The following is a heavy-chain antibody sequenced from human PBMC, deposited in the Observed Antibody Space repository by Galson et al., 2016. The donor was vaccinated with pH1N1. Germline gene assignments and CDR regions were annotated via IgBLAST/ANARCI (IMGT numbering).Heavy chain of an antibody. J-gene: IGHJ5*01. CDR1: GGSISSDSDY. CDR2: VSSTGTT. D-gene: IGHD3-3*01. Sequence: TLSLTCTVSGGSISSDSDYWTWIRQPAGKGLEWIGRVSSTGTTNYNPSLKSRVTISIDTSKNQFSLKMASVAAADTAVYFCARESLEWLIISGHRVELNWFDSWGQGTLVTVSS. V-gene: IGHV4-61*02. CDR3: ARESLEWLIISGHRVELNWFDS.